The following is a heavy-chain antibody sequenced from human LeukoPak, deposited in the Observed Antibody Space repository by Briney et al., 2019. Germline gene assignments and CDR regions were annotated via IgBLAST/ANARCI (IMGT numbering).Heavy chain of an antibody. Sequence: SVKVSCKASGGTFSSYSISWVRQAPGQGLEWMGGIIPIFGTANYAQKFQGRVTITADESTSTAYMELSSLRSEDTAVYYCASSIAAAGRGRGYYYGMDVWGQGTTVTVSS. CDR3: ASSIAAAGRGRGYYYGMDV. V-gene: IGHV1-69*13. CDR2: IIPIFGTA. D-gene: IGHD6-13*01. J-gene: IGHJ6*02. CDR1: GGTFSSYS.